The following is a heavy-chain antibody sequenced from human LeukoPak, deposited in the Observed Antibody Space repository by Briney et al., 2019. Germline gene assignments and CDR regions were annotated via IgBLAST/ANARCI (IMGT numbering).Heavy chain of an antibody. D-gene: IGHD3-9*01. CDR2: IYSGGTT. CDR1: GFTVSSNY. Sequence: GGSLRLTCAASGFTVSSNYMSWVRQAPGKGLEWVSVIYSGGTTYYADSVKGRFTISRDNSKNTLHLQMNSLRAEDTAVYYCAKGYYDILTGYYPTIDYWGQGTLVTVSS. J-gene: IGHJ4*02. CDR3: AKGYYDILTGYYPTIDY. V-gene: IGHV3-66*01.